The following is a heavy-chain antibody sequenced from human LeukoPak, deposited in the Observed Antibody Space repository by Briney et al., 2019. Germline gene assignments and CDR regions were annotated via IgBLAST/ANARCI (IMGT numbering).Heavy chain of an antibody. CDR3: ARGPITMVRGVIITLYGMDA. D-gene: IGHD3-10*01. J-gene: IGHJ6*02. CDR1: GFTVSSNY. Sequence: QTGGSLRLSCAASGFTVSSNYMSWVRQAPGKGLEWVSVIYSGGSTYYADSVKGRFTISRDNSKNTLYLQMNSLRAEDTAVYYCARGPITMVRGVIITLYGMDAWGQGTTVTVSS. CDR2: IYSGGST. V-gene: IGHV3-53*01.